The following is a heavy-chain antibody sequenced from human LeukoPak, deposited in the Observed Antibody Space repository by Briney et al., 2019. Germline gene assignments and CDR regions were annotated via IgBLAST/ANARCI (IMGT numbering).Heavy chain of an antibody. CDR2: IKQDGTEK. V-gene: IGHV3-7*01. CDR1: GFTFSSYW. D-gene: IGHD1-26*01. CDR3: ARERLVGATSFDF. Sequence: GGSLRLSCAASGFTFSSYWMSWVRQAPGEGLEWVANIKQDGTEKYYMDSVKGRFSISRDNAKNSLYLQMNSLRAEDTAVYYCARERLVGATSFDFWGQGALVTVSS. J-gene: IGHJ4*02.